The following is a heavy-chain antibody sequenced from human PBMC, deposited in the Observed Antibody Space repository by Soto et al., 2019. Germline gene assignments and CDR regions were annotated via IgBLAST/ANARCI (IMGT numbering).Heavy chain of an antibody. CDR3: ARDRTWDKVGSGNKFDY. CDR2: IIPIFGTA. J-gene: IGHJ4*02. CDR1: GSSFSSYA. Sequence: QVQLVQSGAEETKPGSSVKVSCKASGSSFSSYAISWVRQAPGQGLEWMGGIIPIFGTASYAQKFQGRVTITSNESTSTAYMELSSLISEDTAVYYCARDRTWDKVGSGNKFDYWGQGTLVTVSS. D-gene: IGHD3-10*01. V-gene: IGHV1-69*01.